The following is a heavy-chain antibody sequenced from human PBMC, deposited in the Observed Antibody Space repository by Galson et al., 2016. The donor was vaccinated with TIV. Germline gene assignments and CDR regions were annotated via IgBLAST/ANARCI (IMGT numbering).Heavy chain of an antibody. J-gene: IGHJ3*02. CDR2: ITTTGFTI. V-gene: IGHV3-11*01. CDR1: GFTFSDYY. D-gene: IGHD3-10*01. CDR3: ARDSRGSGAFDI. Sequence: SLRLSCAASGFTFSDYYMSWFRQGPGKGLEFVSYITTTGFTIYYAESVKGRFTISRDNAKNSLFLQMNSLRAGGTAIYYCARDSRGSGAFDIWGQGTMVTVSS.